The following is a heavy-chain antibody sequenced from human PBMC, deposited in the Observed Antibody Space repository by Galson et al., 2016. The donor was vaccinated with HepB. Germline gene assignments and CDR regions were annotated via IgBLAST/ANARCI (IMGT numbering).Heavy chain of an antibody. V-gene: IGHV3-23*01. CDR3: AKGKTLQVHFGYFDH. CDR1: GFTFSNYA. CDR2: ISDSGGST. Sequence: SLRLPCAASGFTFSNYAMSWVRQAPGKGLEWVSGISDSGGSTYFADSVMGRFTISRDNSKNTLYLQMNSLRVDDTAVYYCAKGKTLQVHFGYFDHWGQGTLVTVSS. J-gene: IGHJ4*02. D-gene: IGHD1-1*01.